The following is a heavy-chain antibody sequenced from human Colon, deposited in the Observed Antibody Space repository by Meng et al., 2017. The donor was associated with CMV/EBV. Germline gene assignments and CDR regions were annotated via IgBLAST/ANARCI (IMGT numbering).Heavy chain of an antibody. V-gene: IGHV4-31*02. CDR1: PISSGGYY. CDR2: IYYSGNT. CDR3: ARGDLPLSSRYNWFDP. Sequence: PISSGGYYWNWIRQHPGKGLEWIGYIYYSGNTYYNPSLESRVTISVDASKNQFSLQLSSVPAADTAVYYCARGDLPLSSRYNWFDPWCQGTLVTVSS. J-gene: IGHJ5*02. D-gene: IGHD1-14*01.